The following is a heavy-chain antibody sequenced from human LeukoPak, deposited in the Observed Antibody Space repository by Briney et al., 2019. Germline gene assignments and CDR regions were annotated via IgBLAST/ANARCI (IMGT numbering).Heavy chain of an antibody. D-gene: IGHD3-9*01. V-gene: IGHV4-28*01. CDR1: IYSISSINW. J-gene: IGHJ2*01. CDR3: ARNTYYNILTGYYGYFDL. Sequence: PSETLSLTCAVSIYSISSINWWGWIRQPPGKGLEWIGNIYYSGTTYYNPSLKSRVTMSVDTSKNQFSLKLSSVTAVDTAVYYCARNTYYNILTGYYGYFDLWGRGTLVTVSS. CDR2: IYYSGTT.